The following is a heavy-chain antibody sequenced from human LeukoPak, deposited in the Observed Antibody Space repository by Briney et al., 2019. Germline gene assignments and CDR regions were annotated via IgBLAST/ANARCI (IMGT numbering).Heavy chain of an antibody. D-gene: IGHD4-23*01. CDR2: MKEDGGEI. CDR1: AFTFSSYW. J-gene: IGHJ4*02. CDR3: ARDRGYSTFDY. Sequence: GGSLRLSCEASAFTFSSYWMSWVRQAPGRGLEWVANMKEDGGEINYVDSVKGRFTISRDNAKNSLFLQMNSLRVEDTAVYYCARDRGYSTFDYWGQGTLVTVSS. V-gene: IGHV3-7*01.